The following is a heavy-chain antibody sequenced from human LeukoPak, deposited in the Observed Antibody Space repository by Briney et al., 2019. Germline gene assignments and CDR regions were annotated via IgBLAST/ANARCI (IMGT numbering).Heavy chain of an antibody. Sequence: GGSLRLSCAASGFTFSSYSMNWVRQAPGKGLEWVSSISSSSSYIYYADPVKGRFTISRDNAKNSLYLQMNSLRAEDTAVYYCARGPGSGSYYTVDYWGQGTLVTVSS. D-gene: IGHD3-10*01. J-gene: IGHJ4*02. CDR2: ISSSSSYI. CDR1: GFTFSSYS. V-gene: IGHV3-21*01. CDR3: ARGPGSGSYYTVDY.